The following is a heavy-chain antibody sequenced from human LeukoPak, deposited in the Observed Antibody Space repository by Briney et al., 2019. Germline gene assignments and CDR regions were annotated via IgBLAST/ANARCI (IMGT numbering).Heavy chain of an antibody. Sequence: GGSLRLSCAASGFRFSSYAMSWVRQAPGKGLEWVSAISGSGVSTYYADSVKGRFTVSRDNSKNTLYLQMNSLRAEDTAVYYCARKSGVGAVPADLWGRGTLVIVSS. CDR2: ISGSGVST. V-gene: IGHV3-23*01. D-gene: IGHD1-26*01. CDR3: ARKSGVGAVPADL. J-gene: IGHJ2*01. CDR1: GFRFSSYA.